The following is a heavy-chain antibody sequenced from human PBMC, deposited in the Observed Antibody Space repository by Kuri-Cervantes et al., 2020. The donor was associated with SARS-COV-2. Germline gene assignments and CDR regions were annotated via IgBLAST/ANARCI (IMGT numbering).Heavy chain of an antibody. CDR2: IRYDGSNK. D-gene: IGHD3-3*01. Sequence: GESLKISCAASGFTFSSYGMHWVRQAPGKGLEWVAFIRYDGSNKYYADSVKGRFTTSRDNPKNTLYLQMNSLRAEDTAVYYCAREFFGVVNGYFDYWGQGTLVTVSS. V-gene: IGHV3-30*02. CDR3: AREFFGVVNGYFDY. J-gene: IGHJ4*02. CDR1: GFTFSSYG.